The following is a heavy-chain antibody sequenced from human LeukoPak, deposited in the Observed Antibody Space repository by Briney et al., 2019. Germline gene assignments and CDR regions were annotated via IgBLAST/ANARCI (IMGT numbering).Heavy chain of an antibody. Sequence: GGSLRLSCAASGFTFSSYAMHWVRQAPGKGLEYVSAISSNGGSTYYANSVKGRFTISRGNSKNTLYLQMGSLRAEDMAVYYCARVTADDISTGYPDYWGQGTLVTVSS. D-gene: IGHD3-9*01. V-gene: IGHV3-64*01. CDR2: ISSNGGST. CDR3: ARVTADDISTGYPDY. CDR1: GFTFSSYA. J-gene: IGHJ4*02.